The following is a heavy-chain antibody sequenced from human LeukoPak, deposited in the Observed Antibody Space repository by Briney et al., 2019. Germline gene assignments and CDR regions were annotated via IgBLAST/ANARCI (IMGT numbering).Heavy chain of an antibody. CDR1: GYTFTDQW. V-gene: IGHV1-2*02. D-gene: IGHD6-13*01. Sequence: ASVKVSCKASGYTFTDQWIHWVRQAPGQGREWLGWINPNSGGTNYAQKFEGRIAMTADTSINTGYMEMTRLTSDDTAVYYCARAHSSLRLYHFDYWGQGTLVTVSS. CDR2: INPNSGGT. J-gene: IGHJ4*02. CDR3: ARAHSSLRLYHFDY.